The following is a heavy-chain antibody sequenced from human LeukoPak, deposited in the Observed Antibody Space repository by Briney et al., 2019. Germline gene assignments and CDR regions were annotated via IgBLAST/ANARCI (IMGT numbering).Heavy chain of an antibody. J-gene: IGHJ4*02. CDR3: ATTVWTGQFPDYFDV. V-gene: IGHV3-69-1*02. CDR1: GFSISGRD. Sequence: GGSLRLSCTVSGFSISGRDMTWGRQAAGKGLEWVSSIGSGAKLCYTDSVKGRFTVSRDTSKNTLFLQMNSLRAEDTAVYYCATTVWTGQFPDYFDVWGQGTLVTVSS. D-gene: IGHD1-1*01. CDR2: IGSGAKL.